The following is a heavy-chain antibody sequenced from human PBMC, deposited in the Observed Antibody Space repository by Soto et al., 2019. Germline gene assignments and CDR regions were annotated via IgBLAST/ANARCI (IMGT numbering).Heavy chain of an antibody. CDR3: ARGSSVATLDY. D-gene: IGHD5-12*01. CDR2: ISYDGGTK. V-gene: IGHV3-30-3*01. Sequence: GSLRLSCAASGFAFRTYAMQWVRQAPGRGLEWVAVISYDGGTKYSADSVKGRFSISRDNSKNTLYLQMNSLRPEDTAIYYCARGSSVATLDYWGQGTLVTVSS. CDR1: GFAFRTYA. J-gene: IGHJ4*02.